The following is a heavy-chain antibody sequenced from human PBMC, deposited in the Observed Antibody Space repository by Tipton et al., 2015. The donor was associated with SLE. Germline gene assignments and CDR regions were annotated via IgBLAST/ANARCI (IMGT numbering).Heavy chain of an antibody. D-gene: IGHD5-18*01. CDR3: ARDGIPLPGYFYYGMDV. CDR2: IYYSGST. J-gene: IGHJ6*02. V-gene: IGHV4-59*01. CDR1: GGSISSYY. Sequence: TLSFTCTVSGGSISSYYWSWIRQPPGKGLEWIGYIYYSGSTNYNPSLKSRVTISVDTSKNQFSLKLSSVTAADTAVYYCARDGIPLPGYFYYGMDVWGQGTTVTVSS.